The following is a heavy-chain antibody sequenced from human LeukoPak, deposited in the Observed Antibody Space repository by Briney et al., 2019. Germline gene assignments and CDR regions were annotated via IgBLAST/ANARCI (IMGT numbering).Heavy chain of an antibody. D-gene: IGHD1-1*01. Sequence: PGGSLRLSCAASGFTFSSYAMSWVRQAPGKGLEWVSAISGSGGSTYYADSAKGRFTISRDNSKNTLYLQMNSLRAEDTAVYYCAKGNWNDESFDYWGQGTLVTVSS. J-gene: IGHJ4*02. CDR2: ISGSGGST. CDR3: AKGNWNDESFDY. CDR1: GFTFSSYA. V-gene: IGHV3-23*01.